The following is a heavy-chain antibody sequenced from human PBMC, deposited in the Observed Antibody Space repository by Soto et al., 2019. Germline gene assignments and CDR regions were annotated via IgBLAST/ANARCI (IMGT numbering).Heavy chain of an antibody. Sequence: GGSLRLSCAASGFTFSSYAMSWVRQAPGKGLEWVSAISGSGGSTYYADSVKGRFTISRDNSKNTLYLQMNSLRAEDTAVYYCAKDAENCSSTSCLIDNADYYYYYYMDVWGKGTTVTVSS. D-gene: IGHD2-2*01. J-gene: IGHJ6*03. CDR3: AKDAENCSSTSCLIDNADYYYYYYMDV. CDR2: ISGSGGST. V-gene: IGHV3-23*01. CDR1: GFTFSSYA.